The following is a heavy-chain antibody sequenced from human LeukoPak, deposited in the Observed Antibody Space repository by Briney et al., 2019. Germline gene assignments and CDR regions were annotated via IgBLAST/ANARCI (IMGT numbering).Heavy chain of an antibody. CDR3: ARDLSWTAMDY. Sequence: RSGGSLRLSCAASGFTFSNHAMSWVRQAPGKGLQWVSVISGSGRTTEYADSVKGRFTISRDNAKNSLYLQMNRLRAEDTAVYYCARDLSWTAMDYWGQGTLVTVSS. V-gene: IGHV3-23*01. CDR2: ISGSGRTT. D-gene: IGHD5-18*01. CDR1: GFTFSNHA. J-gene: IGHJ4*02.